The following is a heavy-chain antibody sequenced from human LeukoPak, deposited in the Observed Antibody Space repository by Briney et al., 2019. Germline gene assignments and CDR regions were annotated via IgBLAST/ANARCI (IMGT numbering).Heavy chain of an antibody. CDR2: IWYDGSNK. CDR1: GFTFSSYG. D-gene: IGHD3-22*01. Sequence: PGGSLRLSCAASGFTFSSYGMHWVRQAPGKGLEWVAVIWYDGSNKYYADSVKGRFTISRDNSKNTLYLQMNSLRAEDTAVYYCAARPVHYYDSSGYRDYWGQGTLVTVSS. CDR3: AARPVHYYDSSGYRDY. J-gene: IGHJ4*02. V-gene: IGHV3-33*01.